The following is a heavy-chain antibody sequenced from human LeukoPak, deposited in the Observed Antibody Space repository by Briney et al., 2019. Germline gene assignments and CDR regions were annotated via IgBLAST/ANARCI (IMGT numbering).Heavy chain of an antibody. V-gene: IGHV3-23*01. CDR2: ISGSGGST. D-gene: IGHD1-1*01. Sequence: GGSLRLYCAASGFTFSSYAMSWVRQAPGKGLEWASAISGSGGSTYYADSVKGRFTISRDNSKNTLYLQMNSLRAEDTAVYYCAKYRYWKALYGQGYYFDYWGQGALVTVSS. CDR1: GFTFSSYA. CDR3: AKYRYWKALYGQGYYFDY. J-gene: IGHJ4*02.